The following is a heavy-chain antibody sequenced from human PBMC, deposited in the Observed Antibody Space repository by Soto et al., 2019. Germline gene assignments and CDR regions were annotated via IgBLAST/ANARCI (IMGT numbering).Heavy chain of an antibody. D-gene: IGHD1-26*01. CDR1: GGSITSHY. J-gene: IGHJ6*02. Sequence: QVQLQESGPGLVKPSETLSLTCAVSGGSITSHYCSWFRQPPGKGLEWIGYIHHTGSTAYNPSLNSRVTMSVDTSKSRFSLMVNSVTATDTAVYYCARQGFWDLHGLVDVWGQGTTVTVSS. V-gene: IGHV4-59*08. CDR2: IHHTGST. CDR3: ARQGFWDLHGLVDV.